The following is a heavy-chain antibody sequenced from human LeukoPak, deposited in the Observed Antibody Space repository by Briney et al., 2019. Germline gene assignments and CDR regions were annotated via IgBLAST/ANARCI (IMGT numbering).Heavy chain of an antibody. CDR3: ARYGSGSFPPPIDY. CDR1: GYSFATYW. J-gene: IGHJ4*02. D-gene: IGHD3-10*01. Sequence: GESLKISCKGSGYSFATYWIGWVRQMPGKGLEWMGINYPGDSDTTYSPSFQGQVTMSADKSISTAYLQWSSLKASDTAMYYCARYGSGSFPPPIDYRGQGTLVTVSS. V-gene: IGHV5-51*01. CDR2: NYPGDSDT.